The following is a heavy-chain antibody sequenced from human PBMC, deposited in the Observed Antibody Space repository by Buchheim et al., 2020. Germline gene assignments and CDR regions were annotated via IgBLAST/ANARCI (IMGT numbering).Heavy chain of an antibody. J-gene: IGHJ4*02. CDR2: IYSGGGTK. CDR1: GFTFRSYE. Sequence: EVQLVESGGGLVQPGGSLRLSCAASGFTFRSYEMNWVRQAPGKGLEWVSYIYSGGGTKFYADSVKGRFTISRDNSKNSLTLQMNSLRAEDTAVYYCARVSGWYLDYWGQGTL. V-gene: IGHV3-48*03. D-gene: IGHD6-19*01. CDR3: ARVSGWYLDY.